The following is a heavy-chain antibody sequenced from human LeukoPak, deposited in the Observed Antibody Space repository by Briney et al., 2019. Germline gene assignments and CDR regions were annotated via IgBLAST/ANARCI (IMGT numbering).Heavy chain of an antibody. CDR1: GYSFTSYW. Sequence: GESLKISCQGSGYSFTSYWIGWVRQMPGKGVEWMGIIYPGDSDTRYSPSFQGQVTISADKSISTAYLQWSSLKASDTAMYYCARQAGIFGVVLWNWFDRSGRGTLVTVSS. J-gene: IGHJ5*02. V-gene: IGHV5-51*01. D-gene: IGHD3-3*01. CDR2: IYPGDSDT. CDR3: ARQAGIFGVVLWNWFDR.